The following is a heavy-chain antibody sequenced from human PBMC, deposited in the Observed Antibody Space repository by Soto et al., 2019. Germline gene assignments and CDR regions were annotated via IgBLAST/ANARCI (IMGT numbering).Heavy chain of an antibody. V-gene: IGHV1-3*01. J-gene: IGHJ4*02. CDR3: ARAPSIAVAGTRLKDFDY. Sequence: ASVKVSCKASGYTFTSYAMHWVRQAPGQRLEWMGWINAGNGNTKYSQKFQGRVTMTTDTSTSTAYMELRSLRSDDTAVYYCARAPSIAVAGTRLKDFDYWGQGTLVTVSS. CDR2: INAGNGNT. D-gene: IGHD6-19*01. CDR1: GYTFTSYA.